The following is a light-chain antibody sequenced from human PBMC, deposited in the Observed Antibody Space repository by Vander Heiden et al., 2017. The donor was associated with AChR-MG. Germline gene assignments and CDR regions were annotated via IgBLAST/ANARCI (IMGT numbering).Light chain of an antibody. J-gene: IGLJ2*01. V-gene: IGLV2-23*01. Sequence: QPALTQPASVSGSPGQSTTISCTGTSSDVGTYNLVSWYQQYPGKAPKLIIYEGSKRPSGVSSRFSGSKSGNTASLTISGLQAEDEADYCCCSYANSSTLVFGGGTKLTVL. CDR3: CSYANSSTLV. CDR1: SSDVGTYNL. CDR2: EGS.